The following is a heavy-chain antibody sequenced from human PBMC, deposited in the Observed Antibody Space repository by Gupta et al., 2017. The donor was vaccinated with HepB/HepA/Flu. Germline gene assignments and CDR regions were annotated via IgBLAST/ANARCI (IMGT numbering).Heavy chain of an antibody. CDR2: IGSDMRT. Sequence: EVHLLQSGGGLVQPGGSLRLSCAASGLTRTGPAMSWVRQAPGKGLEWVSGIGSDMRTHYADSVKGRFTISRDNSQNTVSLEMNSLRAEDTAVYYCAKDLHFWSAMDVWGEGTTVTVSS. CDR3: AKDLHFWSAMDV. V-gene: IGHV3-23*01. CDR1: GLTRTGPA. D-gene: IGHD3-3*02. J-gene: IGHJ6*03.